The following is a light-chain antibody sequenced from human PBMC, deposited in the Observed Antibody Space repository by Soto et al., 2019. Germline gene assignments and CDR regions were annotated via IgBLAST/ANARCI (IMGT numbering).Light chain of an antibody. CDR1: QSISSW. CDR3: QQYISFWT. V-gene: IGKV1-5*01. Sequence: DIQMTQSPSTLSASVGDRVTITCRASQSISSWLAWYQQKPGKAPNLLIYDVSSLKSGVPSRFSGSASGTEFTLSFSCLQPDDFATYYCQQYISFWTFGQGTKVGIK. J-gene: IGKJ1*01. CDR2: DVS.